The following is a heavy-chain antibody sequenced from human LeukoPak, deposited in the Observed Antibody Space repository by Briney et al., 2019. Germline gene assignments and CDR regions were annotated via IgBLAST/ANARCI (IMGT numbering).Heavy chain of an antibody. V-gene: IGHV4-28*03. J-gene: IGHJ4*02. CDR3: ARDREYSSGWYNHYFDS. CDR2: IFYSGST. CDR1: GYSISSSNY. Sequence: SDTLSLTCAVSGYSISSSNYWGWIRQPPGKGLEWIGYIFYSGSTNYNPSLKSRVTISVDTSKNQFSLKLSSVTAADTAVYYCARDREYSSGWYNHYFDSWGQGTLVTVSS. D-gene: IGHD6-19*01.